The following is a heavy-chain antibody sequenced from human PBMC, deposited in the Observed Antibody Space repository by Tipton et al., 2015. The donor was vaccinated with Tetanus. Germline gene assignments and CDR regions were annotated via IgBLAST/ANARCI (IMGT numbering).Heavy chain of an antibody. V-gene: IGHV3-23*01. CDR3: ANRGPCGGDCLGAFDI. D-gene: IGHD2-21*02. J-gene: IGHJ3*02. CDR2: ISGSGGST. Sequence: SLRLSCAASGFTFSSYAMSRVRQAPGKGLEWVSAISGSGGSTYYADSVKGRFTISRDNSKNTLYLQMNSLRAEDTAVYYCANRGPCGGDCLGAFDIWGQGTMVTVSS. CDR1: GFTFSSYA.